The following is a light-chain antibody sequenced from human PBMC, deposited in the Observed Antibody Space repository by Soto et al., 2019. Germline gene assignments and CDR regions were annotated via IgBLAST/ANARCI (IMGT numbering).Light chain of an antibody. V-gene: IGLV4-60*02. CDR3: ETWDSNTHV. CDR2: LEGSGSY. Sequence: QLVLTQSSSASASLGSSVKLTCTLSSGHSSYIIAWHQQQPGKAPRYLMKLEGSGSYNKGSGVPDRFSGSSSGADRYLTIANLQFEDEADYYYETWDSNTHVFGTGTQLTVL. CDR1: SGHSSYI. J-gene: IGLJ7*01.